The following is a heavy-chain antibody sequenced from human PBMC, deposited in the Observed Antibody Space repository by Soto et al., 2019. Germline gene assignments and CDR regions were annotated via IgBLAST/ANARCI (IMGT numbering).Heavy chain of an antibody. V-gene: IGHV3-30*04. D-gene: IGHD7-27*01. CDR2: ISYDGSNK. Sequence: GGSLRLSCAASGFTFSSYAMHWVRQAPGKGLEWVAVISYDGSNKYYADSVKGRFTISRDNSKNTLYLQMNSLRAEDTAVYYCARGQTGDRDAFDIWGQGTMVTVSS. J-gene: IGHJ3*02. CDR3: ARGQTGDRDAFDI. CDR1: GFTFSSYA.